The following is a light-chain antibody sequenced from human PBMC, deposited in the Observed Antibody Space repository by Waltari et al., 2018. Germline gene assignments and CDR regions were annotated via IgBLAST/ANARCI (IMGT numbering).Light chain of an antibody. CDR1: QGIRNY. V-gene: IGKV1-17*03. J-gene: IGKJ4*01. Sequence: DIQMTQSPSAMSASVGDRVTITCRASQGIRNYLAWFQQKPGNAPKRLIYTASSLQSGVPSRFGGSGSGTEFTLTISSLQPEDFATYYCLQHSGYPITFGGGTKVEIK. CDR2: TAS. CDR3: LQHSGYPIT.